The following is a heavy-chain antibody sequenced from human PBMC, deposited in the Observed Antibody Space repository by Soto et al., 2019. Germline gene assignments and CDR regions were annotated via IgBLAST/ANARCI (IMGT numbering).Heavy chain of an antibody. Sequence: ASVKVSCKASGYTFTSYAISWVRQAPGQGLEWMGWISAYNDNTKYAQKFQDRVTMTTDTSTSTAYMELRSLRSDDTAVYYCARDGLTLPTESSGYCGQGTLVTVSS. J-gene: IGHJ4*02. CDR3: ARDGLTLPTESSGY. CDR1: GYTFTSYA. D-gene: IGHD4-17*01. V-gene: IGHV1-18*01. CDR2: ISAYNDNT.